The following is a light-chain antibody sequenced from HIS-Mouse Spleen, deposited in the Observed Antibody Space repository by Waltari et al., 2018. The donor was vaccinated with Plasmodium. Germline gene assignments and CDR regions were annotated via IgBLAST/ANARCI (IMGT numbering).Light chain of an antibody. Sequence: QSALTQPASVSGSPGQSITISCTGTSSDVGGYNYVSWYQQHPGQAPKLMLYDVSNRPSGVSNRFSGSKSGNTASRTISGLQAEDEADYYCSSYTSSSTLLFGTGTKVTVL. V-gene: IGLV2-14*03. CDR3: SSYTSSSTLL. CDR1: SSDVGGYNY. CDR2: DVS. J-gene: IGLJ1*01.